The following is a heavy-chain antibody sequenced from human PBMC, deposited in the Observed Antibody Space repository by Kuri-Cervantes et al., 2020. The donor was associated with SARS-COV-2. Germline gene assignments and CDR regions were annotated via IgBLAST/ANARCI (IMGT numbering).Heavy chain of an antibody. Sequence: ASVKVSCKASGYTFTGYYMHWVRQAPGQGLEWMGWINPNSGGTNYAQKFQGWVTMTRDTSISTVYMELSRLRSDDTAVYYCARGEGVGGLMVLFQWRGAGPLDFWGQGTLGTVSS. CDR3: ARGEGVGGLMVLFQWRGAGPLDF. CDR2: INPNSGGT. J-gene: IGHJ4*02. V-gene: IGHV1-2*04. CDR1: GYTFTGYY. D-gene: IGHD3-16*01.